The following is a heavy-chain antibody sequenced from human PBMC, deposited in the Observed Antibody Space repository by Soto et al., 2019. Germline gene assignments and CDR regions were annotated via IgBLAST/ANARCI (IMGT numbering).Heavy chain of an antibody. J-gene: IGHJ4*02. D-gene: IGHD1-1*01. V-gene: IGHV4-30-4*01. CDR1: GASVSSGDYY. CDR3: VGTGTTDDY. CDR2: IYSSGGS. Sequence: SSETLSLTCTVSGASVSSGDYYWSCIRQPPVKGLEWIGYIYSSGGSYYNPSLKGRLTISIDTSKNQFSLKLNSVTVADTAIYYCVGTGTTDDYWGRGTLVTVSS.